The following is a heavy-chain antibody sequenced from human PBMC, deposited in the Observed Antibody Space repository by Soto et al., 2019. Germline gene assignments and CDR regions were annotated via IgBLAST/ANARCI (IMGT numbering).Heavy chain of an antibody. D-gene: IGHD3-10*01. Sequence: EVQLVESGGGLVQPGGSLRLSCAASGFTFSSYSMNWVRQAPGKGLEWVSHISSSSSTIYYADSVEGRFTISRDNAKNSLYLQMNSLRAEDTAVYYCARDGAPMVRGVRSDWFDPWGQGTLVTVSS. CDR3: ARDGAPMVRGVRSDWFDP. CDR2: ISSSSSTI. J-gene: IGHJ5*02. CDR1: GFTFSSYS. V-gene: IGHV3-48*01.